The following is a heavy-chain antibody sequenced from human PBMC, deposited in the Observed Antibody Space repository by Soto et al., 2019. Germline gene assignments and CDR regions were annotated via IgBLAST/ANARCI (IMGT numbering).Heavy chain of an antibody. D-gene: IGHD2-15*01. CDR1: GVSLSTSGEG. CDR2: IYWDDDK. Sequence: QITLRESGPTLVQPTQTLTLTCTLSGVSLSTSGEGVGWIRQPPGKALEWLALIYWDDDKRFSPSLKSRRAITRDISKNQVVMTMTDMAPEDTAIYYCAHRQRTVVVGAPFDLWCQGSQVTVSS. V-gene: IGHV2-5*02. J-gene: IGHJ4*02. CDR3: AHRQRTVVVGAPFDL.